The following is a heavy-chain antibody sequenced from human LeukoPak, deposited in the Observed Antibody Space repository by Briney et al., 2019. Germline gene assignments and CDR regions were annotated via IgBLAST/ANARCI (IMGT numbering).Heavy chain of an antibody. D-gene: IGHD6-19*01. J-gene: IGHJ4*02. CDR3: ARVGQWLVGGHYFDY. CDR2: ISSSSSTI. V-gene: IGHV3-48*01. Sequence: GGFLRLSCAASGFTFSSYSMNWVRQAPGKGLEWVSYISSSSSTIYYADSVKGRFTISRDNAKNSLYLQMNSLRAEDTAVYYCARVGQWLVGGHYFDYWGQGTLVTVSS. CDR1: GFTFSSYS.